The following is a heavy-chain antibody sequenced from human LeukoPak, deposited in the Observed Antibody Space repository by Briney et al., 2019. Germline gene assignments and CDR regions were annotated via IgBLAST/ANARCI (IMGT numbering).Heavy chain of an antibody. CDR2: IYYSGST. D-gene: IGHD3-3*01. Sequence: PSETLSLTCTVSGGSISSSSYYWGWIRQPPGKGLEWIVSIYYSGSTYYNPSLKSRVTISVDTSKNRFSLKLSSVTAADTAVYYCARVMRRGVRFLEWPSQPQNSNFDYWGQGTLVTVSS. CDR3: ARVMRRGVRFLEWPSQPQNSNFDY. V-gene: IGHV4-39*01. J-gene: IGHJ4*02. CDR1: GGSISSSSYY.